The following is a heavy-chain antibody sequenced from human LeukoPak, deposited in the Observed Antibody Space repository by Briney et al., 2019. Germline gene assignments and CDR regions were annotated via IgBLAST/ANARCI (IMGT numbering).Heavy chain of an antibody. Sequence: SETLSLTCTVSGGSISSYYWSWIRQPPGKGLEWIGYIYYSGSTNYNPSLKSRVTISVDTSKNQFSLKLSPVTAADTAVYYCARVMALWSDAFDIWGQGTMVTVSS. J-gene: IGHJ3*02. V-gene: IGHV4-59*01. D-gene: IGHD2-21*01. CDR1: GGSISSYY. CDR2: IYYSGST. CDR3: ARVMALWSDAFDI.